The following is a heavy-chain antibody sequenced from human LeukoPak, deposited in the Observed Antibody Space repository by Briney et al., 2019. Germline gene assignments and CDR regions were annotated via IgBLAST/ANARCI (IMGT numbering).Heavy chain of an antibody. Sequence: SETLSLTCTVSGGSISSYYWSWIRQPPGKGLAWVGYIYYSGSTNYNPSLKSRVTISVDTSKNQFSLKLSSVTAADTAVYYCAREGSRDFWSGPVYYFDYWGQGTLVTVSS. D-gene: IGHD3-3*01. CDR3: AREGSRDFWSGPVYYFDY. CDR1: GGSISSYY. V-gene: IGHV4-59*01. CDR2: IYYSGST. J-gene: IGHJ4*02.